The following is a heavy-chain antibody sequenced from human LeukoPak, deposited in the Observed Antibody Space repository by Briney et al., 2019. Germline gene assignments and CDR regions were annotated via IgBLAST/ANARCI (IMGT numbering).Heavy chain of an antibody. V-gene: IGHV3-23*01. D-gene: IGHD2-15*01. CDR1: GFTFSSYA. J-gene: IGHJ6*03. CDR2: ISGSGGST. Sequence: GGSLRLSCAASGFTFSSYAMSWVRQAPGKGLEWVSAISGSGGSTYYADSVKGRFTISSDNSKNTLYLQMNSLRAEDTAVYYCAKGLGYCSGGSCYSPLYYYMDVWGKGTTATVSS. CDR3: AKGLGYCSGGSCYSPLYYYMDV.